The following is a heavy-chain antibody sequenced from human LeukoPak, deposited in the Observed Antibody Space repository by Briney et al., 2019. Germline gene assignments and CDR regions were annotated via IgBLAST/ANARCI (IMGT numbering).Heavy chain of an antibody. D-gene: IGHD3-10*01. CDR1: GGSISSYY. J-gene: IGHJ3*02. CDR2: IYYSGST. Sequence: SETLSLTCTVSGGSISSYYWSWIRQPPGKGLEWIGYIYYSGSTNYNPSLKSRVTISLDTSKNQFSLKLSSVTAADTVVYYCAREDYYGSGSYYIAAFDIWGQGTMVTVSS. CDR3: AREDYYGSGSYYIAAFDI. V-gene: IGHV4-59*01.